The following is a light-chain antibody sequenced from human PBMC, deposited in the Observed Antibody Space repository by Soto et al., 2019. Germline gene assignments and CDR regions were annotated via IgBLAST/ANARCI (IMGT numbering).Light chain of an antibody. CDR2: DAS. Sequence: EIVLTQSPVTLSLSPGERATLSCRASQSVRSNYLALYQQQPGQAPRLLIYDASSRATGIPDRFSGSGSGTDFTLTISRLEPEDFAVYFCQQYGSSPPYSFGQGTKVDIK. V-gene: IGKV3-20*01. CDR1: QSVRSNY. CDR3: QQYGSSPPYS. J-gene: IGKJ2*03.